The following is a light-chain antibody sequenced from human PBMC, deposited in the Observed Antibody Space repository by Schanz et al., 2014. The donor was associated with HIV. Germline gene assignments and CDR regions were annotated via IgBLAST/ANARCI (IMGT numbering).Light chain of an antibody. V-gene: IGLV1-44*01. CDR2: SNN. CDR1: SSNIGSNT. CDR3: AAWDDSLRGPV. Sequence: QSVLTQAPSASGTPGQRVTISCSGSSSNIGSNTVHWYQQLPGTAPKLLIYSNNQRPSGVPDRFSGSKSGTSASLAISGLQSEDEADYYCAAWDDSLRGPVFGGGTKLTVL. J-gene: IGLJ3*02.